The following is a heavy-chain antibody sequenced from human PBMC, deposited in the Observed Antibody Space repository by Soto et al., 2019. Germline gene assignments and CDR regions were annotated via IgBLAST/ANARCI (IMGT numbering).Heavy chain of an antibody. D-gene: IGHD1-7*01. CDR3: ARDRGYNWNYGWFDP. CDR1: GYTFTSYG. Sequence: QVQLVQSGAEVKKPGASVKVSCKASGYTFTSYGISWVRQAPGQGLEWMGRISGYNGNTNYAQKPQGSPTXXTDTSTSTAYMELRSLRSDDTAVYYCARDRGYNWNYGWFDPWGQGTLVTVSS. CDR2: ISGYNGNT. J-gene: IGHJ5*02. V-gene: IGHV1-18*01.